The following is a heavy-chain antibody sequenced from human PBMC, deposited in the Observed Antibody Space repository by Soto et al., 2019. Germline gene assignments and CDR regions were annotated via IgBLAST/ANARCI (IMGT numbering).Heavy chain of an antibody. CDR3: AADALYGSGRGLYDAFDI. CDR1: GFTFTSSA. CDR2: IVVGSGNT. Sequence: SVKVSCKASGFTFTSSAVQWVRQARGQRLEWIGWIVVGSGNTNYAQKFQERVTITRDMSTSTAYMELSSLRSEDTAVYYCAADALYGSGRGLYDAFDIWGQGTMVTVSS. D-gene: IGHD3-10*01. J-gene: IGHJ3*02. V-gene: IGHV1-58*01.